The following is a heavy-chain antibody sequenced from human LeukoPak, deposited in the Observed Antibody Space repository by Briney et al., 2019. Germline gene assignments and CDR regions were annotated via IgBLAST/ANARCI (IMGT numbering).Heavy chain of an antibody. CDR2: VYYSGGT. V-gene: IGHV4-39*01. CDR1: GGSIRGSSDY. D-gene: IGHD1-26*01. CDR3: ARNESVLGTTGLNDFFDD. Sequence: PSETLSLTCTVSGGSIRGSSDYWGWIRQSPGKGLEWIGSVYYSGGTYYNPSLKSRVSISVDTSKNQFHVRLTSVTAADTAVYYCARNESVLGTTGLNDFFDDWGQGTLVTVSS. J-gene: IGHJ4*02.